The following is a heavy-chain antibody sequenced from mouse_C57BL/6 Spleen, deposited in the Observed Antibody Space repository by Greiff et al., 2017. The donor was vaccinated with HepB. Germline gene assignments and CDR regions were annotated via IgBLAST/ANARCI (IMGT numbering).Heavy chain of an antibody. CDR2: IWSGGST. CDR1: GFSLTSYG. CDR3: ASWDEFAY. V-gene: IGHV2-2*01. J-gene: IGHJ3*01. Sequence: QVQLQQSGPGLVQPSQSLSITCTVSGFSLTSYGVHWVRQSPGKGLEWLGVIWSGGSTDYNAAFISRLSISKDNSKSHVFFKMNSLQADDTAIYYCASWDEFAYWGQGTLVTVSA. D-gene: IGHD4-1*01.